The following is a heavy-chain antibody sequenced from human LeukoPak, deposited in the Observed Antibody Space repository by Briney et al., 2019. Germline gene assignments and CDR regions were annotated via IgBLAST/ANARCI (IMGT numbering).Heavy chain of an antibody. J-gene: IGHJ3*01. CDR1: GFIFGGYA. CDR2: MSYDGGKT. D-gene: IGHD2-8*01. V-gene: IGHV3-30-3*01. CDR3: AKGKINHNGAFDA. Sequence: GGSLRLSCAASGFIFGGYAMHWVRQAPGKGLQWLAVMSYDGGKTYYADSVKGRFTISRDNSEKSLYLQMSSLRVEDTAVYYCAKGKINHNGAFDAWGQGTRVTVSS.